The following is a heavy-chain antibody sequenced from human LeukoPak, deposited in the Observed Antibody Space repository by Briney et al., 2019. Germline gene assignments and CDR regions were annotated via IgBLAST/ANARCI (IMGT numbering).Heavy chain of an antibody. D-gene: IGHD3-10*01. CDR2: IIPIFGTA. J-gene: IGHJ3*02. CDR3: ARPGRAAYAFDI. V-gene: IGHV1-69*05. Sequence: GASVKVSCKASGGTFSSYAISWVRQAPGQGLECMGGIIPIFGTANYAQKFQGRVTITTDESTSTAYMELSSLRSEDTAVYYCARPGRAAYAFDIWGQGTMVTVSS. CDR1: GGTFSSYA.